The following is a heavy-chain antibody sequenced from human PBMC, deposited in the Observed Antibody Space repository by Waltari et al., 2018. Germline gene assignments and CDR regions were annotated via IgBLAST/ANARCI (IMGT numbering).Heavy chain of an antibody. D-gene: IGHD2-2*03. Sequence: QVQLQESGPGLVRPSETLSLPCDVSGYFINLGFFWGWLRQPPGKGLEWIGNIYHDGTTYYNPSLKHRLMISLDTSKNQISLRLNFVDAADTAVYYCARQTLGYCTSAACRRLEKWGQGILVTVSS. V-gene: IGHV4-38-2*01. CDR3: ARQTLGYCTSAACRRLEK. J-gene: IGHJ1*01. CDR1: GYFINLGFF. CDR2: IYHDGTT.